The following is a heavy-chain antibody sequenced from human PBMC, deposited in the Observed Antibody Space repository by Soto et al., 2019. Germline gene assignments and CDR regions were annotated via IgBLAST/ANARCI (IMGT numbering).Heavy chain of an antibody. J-gene: IGHJ3*01. CDR1: GLTVIGKK. V-gene: IGHV3-53*01. D-gene: IGHD1-1*01. CDR3: ATSHEREHAYDV. CDR2: LYDVDGS. Sequence: DVQLVESGGGLIQPGESLRLSCAAFGLTVIGKKSVAWVRQAPGKGLEWVSALYDVDGSFYADSVKGRFTTSSDSSKTTVYLPMNGLRPDDTAVYYWATSHEREHAYDVWGQGTTVTVSS.